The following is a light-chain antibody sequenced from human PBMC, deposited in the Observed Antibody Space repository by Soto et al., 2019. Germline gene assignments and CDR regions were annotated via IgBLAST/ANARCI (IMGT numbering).Light chain of an antibody. Sequence: QSALTQPASVSGCPGQSITISCTGTSSDIGGYNYVSWYQHHPGKAPKLIIYDVLSRPSGVSNRFSGSKSGNTASLTISGLQAEDEADYYCGSYTTSSTLVLFGGGTKLTVL. CDR2: DVL. V-gene: IGLV2-14*03. CDR3: GSYTTSSTLVL. CDR1: SSDIGGYNY. J-gene: IGLJ2*01.